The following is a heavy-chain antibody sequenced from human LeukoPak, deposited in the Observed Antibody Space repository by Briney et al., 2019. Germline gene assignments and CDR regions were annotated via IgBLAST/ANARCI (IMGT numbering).Heavy chain of an antibody. CDR2: IHYTVST. CDR1: TGFISSYY. Sequence: SETLSLTCTVSTGFISSYYGGWIRQPPGKWLGWIGTIHYTVSTYYNPYLKSRVTISADTSENQFSLKVSSVTAADTDVYYCARGSVDCSSTSCNTIYYYSGMDVWGQSTTVSVSS. J-gene: IGHJ6*01. V-gene: IGHV4-39*01. D-gene: IGHD2-2*01. CDR3: ARGSVDCSSTSCNTIYYYSGMDV.